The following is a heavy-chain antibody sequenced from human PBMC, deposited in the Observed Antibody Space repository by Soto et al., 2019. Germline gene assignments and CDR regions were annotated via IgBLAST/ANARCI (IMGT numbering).Heavy chain of an antibody. CDR3: SRVAATGTLLPD. V-gene: IGHV1-18*01. CDR2: MSGYNGDT. J-gene: IGHJ4*02. CDR1: GYAFSSYG. D-gene: IGHD6-13*01. Sequence: ASVKVSCKTSGYAFSSYGMNWVRQAPAEGLDWVGWMSGYNGDTDYAQEFHGTVTLTTDTSTRTAYMELRSLSSDDPAVYYCSRVAATGTLLPDWGQGTLVTVPS.